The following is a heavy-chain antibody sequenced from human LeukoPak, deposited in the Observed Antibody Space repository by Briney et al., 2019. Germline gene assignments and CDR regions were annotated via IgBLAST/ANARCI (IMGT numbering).Heavy chain of an antibody. CDR1: GFTFSHSA. D-gene: IGHD6-19*01. CDR3: ARQASALQYYYNYMDV. Sequence: PGGSLRLSCAASGFTFSHSAIHWVRQAPGKGLEWVSFISSEGKDRNYVESVKGRFIICRDNSKNTMDLQMDSLRPEDTAVYYCARQASALQYYYNYMDVWGKGTTVIVSS. J-gene: IGHJ6*03. V-gene: IGHV3-30*01. CDR2: ISSEGKDR.